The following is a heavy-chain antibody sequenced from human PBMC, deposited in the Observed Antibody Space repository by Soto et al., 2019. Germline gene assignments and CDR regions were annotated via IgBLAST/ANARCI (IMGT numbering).Heavy chain of an antibody. V-gene: IGHV5-51*01. CDR3: ATHGLTGTQGANYYYYGMDV. D-gene: IGHD1-7*01. Sequence: GESLKISWNGSGYSFTSYWIGWVRQMPGKGLEWMGIIYPGDSDTRYSPSFQGQVTISADKSISTAYLQWSSLKASDTAMYYCATHGLTGTQGANYYYYGMDVWGQGTTVTVSS. J-gene: IGHJ6*02. CDR1: GYSFTSYW. CDR2: IYPGDSDT.